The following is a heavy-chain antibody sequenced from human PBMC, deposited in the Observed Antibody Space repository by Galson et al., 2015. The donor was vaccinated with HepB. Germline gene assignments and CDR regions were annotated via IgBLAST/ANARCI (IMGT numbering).Heavy chain of an antibody. Sequence: SLRLSCAASGFTFNNYAMDWVRQAPGKGLEWVAIISYDGGNKYYADSVKGRFTISRDNSKNTLYLQMNSLRAEDTAVYYCARGSYGISAYSSHGMDVWGQGATVSVSS. D-gene: IGHD3-16*01. V-gene: IGHV3-30-3*01. CDR3: ARGSYGISAYSSHGMDV. CDR2: ISYDGGNK. J-gene: IGHJ6*02. CDR1: GFTFNNYA.